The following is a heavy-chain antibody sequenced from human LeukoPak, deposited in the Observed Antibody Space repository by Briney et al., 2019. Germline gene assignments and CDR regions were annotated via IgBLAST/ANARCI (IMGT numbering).Heavy chain of an antibody. CDR2: IKSKTDGGTT. CDR1: GFTFSNAW. CDR3: TTDPQIAAAGTIWDY. D-gene: IGHD6-13*01. V-gene: IGHV3-15*01. Sequence: GGSLRLSCAASGFTFSNAWMSWVRQAPGKGLEWVGRIKSKTDGGTTDYAAPVKGRFTISRDDSKITLYLQMNSLKTEDTAVYYCTTDPQIAAAGTIWDYRGQGTQVTVSS. J-gene: IGHJ4*02.